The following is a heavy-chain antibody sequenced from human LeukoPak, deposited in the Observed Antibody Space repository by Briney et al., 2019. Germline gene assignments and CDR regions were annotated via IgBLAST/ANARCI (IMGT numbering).Heavy chain of an antibody. V-gene: IGHV4-59*01. D-gene: IGHD7-27*01. CDR3: AKNRWGLES. CDR2: GYYSGST. J-gene: IGHJ4*02. Sequence: SETLSLTCTVSGGSISGYYWSWIRQPPGKGLEWIGYGYYSGSTNYNPSLKNRVTISVDTPRNQLSLRLTSVTAADTAVYYCAKNRWGLESWGQGALVTVSS. CDR1: GGSISGYY.